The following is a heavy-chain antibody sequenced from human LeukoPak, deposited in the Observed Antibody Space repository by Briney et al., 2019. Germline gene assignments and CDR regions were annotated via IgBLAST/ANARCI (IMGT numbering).Heavy chain of an antibody. CDR2: IYTSGST. V-gene: IGHV4-4*07. CDR1: RGSISSYY. Sequence: SETLSLTCTGSRGSISSYYWSWIRQPAGKGLEWIGRIYTSGSTNYNPSLKSRVTMSVNTSKNQFSLKLSSVTAADTAVYYCARGATVADLDYWGQGTLVTVSS. D-gene: IGHD4-23*01. CDR3: ARGATVADLDY. J-gene: IGHJ4*02.